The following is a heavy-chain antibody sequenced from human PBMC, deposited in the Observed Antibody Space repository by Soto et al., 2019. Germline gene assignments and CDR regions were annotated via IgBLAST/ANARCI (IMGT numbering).Heavy chain of an antibody. CDR1: GFNFSNYA. Sequence: GGSLRLSCAASGFNFSNYAMHWVRQAPGKGLVWVAVISHDGSNDYYADSVKGRFTISRDNSKDTVYLEMHSLRGDDTAVFYCARDGPSTYGSETYFPPFYYFYGMDVWGQGTTVTVSS. V-gene: IGHV3-30-3*01. J-gene: IGHJ6*02. D-gene: IGHD3-10*01. CDR2: ISHDGSND. CDR3: ARDGPSTYGSETYFPPFYYFYGMDV.